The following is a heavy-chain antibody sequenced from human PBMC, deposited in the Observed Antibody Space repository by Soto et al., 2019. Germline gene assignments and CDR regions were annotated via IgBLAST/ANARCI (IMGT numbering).Heavy chain of an antibody. J-gene: IGHJ6*02. Sequence: ASVKVSCKASGYTFTNFGISWVRQAPGQGLEWMGWISAYNGNTNYAQNFQGRVTMTRNTSISTAYMELSSLRSEDTAVYYCAREQVGAVPYYYYGMDVWGQGTTVTVSS. CDR3: AREQVGAVPYYYYGMDV. CDR1: GYTFTNFG. D-gene: IGHD1-26*01. V-gene: IGHV1-18*01. CDR2: ISAYNGNT.